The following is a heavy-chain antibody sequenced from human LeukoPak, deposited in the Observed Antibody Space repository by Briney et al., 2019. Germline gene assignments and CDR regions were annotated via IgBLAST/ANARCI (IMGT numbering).Heavy chain of an antibody. Sequence: GASVKVSCKASGYTFTSYGISWVRQAPGQGLEWMGWISAYNGNTNYAQKLQGRVTMTTDTSTSTAYMELRSLRSDDTAVYYCARDACIAVAGFYDYWGQGTLVTVSS. V-gene: IGHV1-18*01. J-gene: IGHJ4*02. CDR2: ISAYNGNT. D-gene: IGHD6-19*01. CDR1: GYTFTSYG. CDR3: ARDACIAVAGFYDY.